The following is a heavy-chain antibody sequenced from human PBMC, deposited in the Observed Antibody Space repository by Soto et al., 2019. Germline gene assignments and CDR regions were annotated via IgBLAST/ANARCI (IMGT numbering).Heavy chain of an antibody. CDR3: ARDLGDIVLMVYAEPSRNGMDV. D-gene: IGHD2-8*01. V-gene: IGHV3-48*04. Sequence: GGSLRLSCAASGFTFSSYSMNWVRQAPGKGLEWVSYISSSSSTIYYADSVKGRFTISRDNAKNSLYLQMNSLRAEDTAVYYCARDLGDIVLMVYAEPSRNGMDVWGQGTTVTVSS. J-gene: IGHJ6*02. CDR1: GFTFSSYS. CDR2: ISSSSSTI.